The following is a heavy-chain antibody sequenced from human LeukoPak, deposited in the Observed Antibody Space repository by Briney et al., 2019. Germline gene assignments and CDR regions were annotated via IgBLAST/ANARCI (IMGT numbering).Heavy chain of an antibody. J-gene: IGHJ4*02. D-gene: IGHD5-18*01. CDR2: FDPEDGET. V-gene: IGHV1-24*01. CDR1: GYTLTELS. Sequence: GASVKVSCKGSGYTLTELSMHWVRQPPGKGLEWTGGFDPEDGETIYAQKFQGRVTMTEDTSTDTAYMELSSLRSEDTAVYYCAVSAVDTAISIGCWGQGTLVTVSS. CDR3: AVSAVDTAISIGC.